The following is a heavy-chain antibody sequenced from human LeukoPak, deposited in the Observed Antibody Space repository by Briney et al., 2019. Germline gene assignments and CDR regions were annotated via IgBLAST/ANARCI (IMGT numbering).Heavy chain of an antibody. J-gene: IGHJ5*02. CDR3: ASLDYADL. CDR2: ISGYNGNT. CDR1: GYTFSNYG. Sequence: GASVKVSCKTSGYTFSNYGINWVRQAPGQGLEWMGWISGYNGNTLNAQKFQGRVTVTTDTSTSTAYMELRSLRSDDTAVYYCASLDYADLWGQGTLVTVSS. V-gene: IGHV1-18*01. D-gene: IGHD4-17*01.